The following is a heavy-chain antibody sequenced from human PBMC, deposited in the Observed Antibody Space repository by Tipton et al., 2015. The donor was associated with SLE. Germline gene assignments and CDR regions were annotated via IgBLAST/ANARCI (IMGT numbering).Heavy chain of an antibody. V-gene: IGHV1-18*01. CDR2: INTYNGNT. CDR3: ARVSGTFGAVIQGDFLDP. D-gene: IGHD3-3*01. J-gene: IGHJ5*02. CDR1: GYTFTTFG. Sequence: QLVQSGAEVKKPGASVKVSCKASGYTFTTFGISWVRQAPGQGLEWMGWINTYNGNTNFQQRLQGRVTMTTDTSTSTAYMELRSLRSDDTAVYYCARVSGTFGAVIQGDFLDPWGQGTLVTVSS.